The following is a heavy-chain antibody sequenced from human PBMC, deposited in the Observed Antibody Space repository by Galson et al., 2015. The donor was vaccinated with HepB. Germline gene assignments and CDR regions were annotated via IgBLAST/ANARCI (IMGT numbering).Heavy chain of an antibody. Sequence: SLRLSCAASGFTFSTYAMSWVRQAPGRGLEWVSAISGTGDITDYADSVKGRFTISRDNSNNILYLHMNSLRVEDTAFYYCAKREDVVTGTESYFSDWGQGILVTVSS. J-gene: IGHJ4*02. CDR2: ISGTGDIT. V-gene: IGHV3-23*01. CDR1: GFTFSTYA. CDR3: AKREDVVTGTESYFSD. D-gene: IGHD3-9*01.